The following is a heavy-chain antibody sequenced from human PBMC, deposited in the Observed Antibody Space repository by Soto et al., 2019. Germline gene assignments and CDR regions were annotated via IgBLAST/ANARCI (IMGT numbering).Heavy chain of an antibody. V-gene: IGHV1-2*02. CDR2: IHPNLGGT. D-gene: IGHD3-3*01. CDR3: ARCRKYFWTGSPMADYGMDV. J-gene: IGHJ6*02. Sequence: ASVKVSCKASGYTFTGYYIHWVRQAPGQGLEWMGWIHPNLGGTDHAQKFQGRVTLTRDTSVNTAYMELSNLTSDDTAIYYCARCRKYFWTGSPMADYGMDVWGQGTTVTVSS. CDR1: GYTFTGYY.